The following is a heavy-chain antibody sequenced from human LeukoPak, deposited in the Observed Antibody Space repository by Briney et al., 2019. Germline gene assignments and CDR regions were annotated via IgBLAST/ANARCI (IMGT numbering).Heavy chain of an antibody. Sequence: RASVKVSCKASGGTFSSYAISWVRQAPGQGLEWMGWINPNTGGTNYAQSFQGRVTMTRDTSITTSYMELSNLLFDDTALYYCARGGHGHTQNDYWGQGTLVTVSS. CDR1: GGTFSSYA. D-gene: IGHD5-24*01. J-gene: IGHJ4*02. CDR2: INPNTGGT. V-gene: IGHV1-2*02. CDR3: ARGGHGHTQNDY.